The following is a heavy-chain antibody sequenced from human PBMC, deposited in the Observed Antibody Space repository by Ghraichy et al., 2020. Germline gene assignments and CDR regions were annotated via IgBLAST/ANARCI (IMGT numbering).Heavy chain of an antibody. Sequence: GESLNISCAASGFTFSSYGMHWVRQAPGKGLEWVAFIRYDGSNKYYADSVKGRFTISRDNSKNTLYLQMNSLRAEDTAVYYCAKGAVHGTGRPTDYWGQGTLVTVSS. CDR3: AKGAVHGTGRPTDY. J-gene: IGHJ4*02. D-gene: IGHD3-10*01. V-gene: IGHV3-30*02. CDR2: IRYDGSNK. CDR1: GFTFSSYG.